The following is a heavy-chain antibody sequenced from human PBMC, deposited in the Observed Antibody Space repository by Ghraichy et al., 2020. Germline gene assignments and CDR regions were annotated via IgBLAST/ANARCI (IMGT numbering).Heavy chain of an antibody. D-gene: IGHD2-15*01. CDR2: INPSGGST. Sequence: ASVKVSCKASGYTFTSYYMHWVRQAPGQGLEWMGIINPSGGSTSYAQKFQGRVTMTRDTSTSTVYMELSSLRSEDTAVYYCARDQVSGGYCSGGSCSRAYGMDVWGQGTTVTVSS. CDR3: ARDQVSGGYCSGGSCSRAYGMDV. V-gene: IGHV1-46*01. J-gene: IGHJ6*02. CDR1: GYTFTSYY.